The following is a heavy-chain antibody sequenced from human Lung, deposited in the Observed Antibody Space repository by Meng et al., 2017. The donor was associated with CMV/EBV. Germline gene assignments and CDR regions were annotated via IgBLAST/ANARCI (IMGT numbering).Heavy chain of an antibody. CDR3: ARTRIEVEPDGRKIKYYNYGMDV. D-gene: IGHD2-2*01. Sequence: ASVKVSXKASGYTFTTYDINWVRQATGQGLEWMGWMNPNSGNTGYAQKFQGRVTLTRVTSISTAYMELSSLTSDDTAVYYCARTRIEVEPDGRKIKYYNYGMDVWGKGTXVTGCS. CDR1: GYTFTTYD. CDR2: MNPNSGNT. V-gene: IGHV1-8*01. J-gene: IGHJ6*04.